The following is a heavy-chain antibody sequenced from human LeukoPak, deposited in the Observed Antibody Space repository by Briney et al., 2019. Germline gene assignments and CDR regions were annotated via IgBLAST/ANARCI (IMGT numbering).Heavy chain of an antibody. Sequence: GGSLRLSCAASGFTFSDYYMSWIRQAPGKGLEWVSYISSSGSTIYYADTVKGRFTISRDNAKNSLYLQMNSLRAEDTAVYYCARGKEPVAGSLSHFDYWGQGTLVTVSS. CDR3: ARGKEPVAGSLSHFDY. J-gene: IGHJ4*02. V-gene: IGHV3-11*04. CDR1: GFTFSDYY. D-gene: IGHD6-19*01. CDR2: ISSSGSTI.